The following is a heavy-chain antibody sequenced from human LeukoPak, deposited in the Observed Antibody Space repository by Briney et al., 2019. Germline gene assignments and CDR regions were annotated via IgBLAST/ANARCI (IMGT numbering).Heavy chain of an antibody. D-gene: IGHD2-2*01. J-gene: IGHJ1*01. CDR1: GASISTSSYY. CDR3: AGQPEDTRGFY. CDR2: IYYSGST. V-gene: IGHV4-39*01. Sequence: PSETLSLTCAVSGASISTSSYYWGWIRPPPGKGLDWIGSIYYSGSTYYNPSLKSRVTISADTSKNQFSLKLTSVTAADTAVYFCAGQPEDTRGFYWGQGTLVTVSS.